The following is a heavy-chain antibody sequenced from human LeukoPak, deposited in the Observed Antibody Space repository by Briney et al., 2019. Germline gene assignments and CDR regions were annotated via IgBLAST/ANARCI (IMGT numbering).Heavy chain of an antibody. CDR1: GFTFSSYA. CDR2: ISYDGSNK. J-gene: IGHJ4*02. V-gene: IGHV3-30-3*01. Sequence: GGSLRLSCAASGFTFSSYAMHWVRQAPGKGLEWVAVISYDGSNKYYADSVKGRFTISRDNSKNTLYLQMNSLRAEDTAVYYCARGWNADYWGQGTLVTVSS. CDR3: ARGWNADY. D-gene: IGHD1-1*01.